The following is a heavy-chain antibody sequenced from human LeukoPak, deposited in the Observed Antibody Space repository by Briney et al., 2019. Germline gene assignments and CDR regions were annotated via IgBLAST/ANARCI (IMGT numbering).Heavy chain of an antibody. D-gene: IGHD3-10*01. V-gene: IGHV3-23*01. Sequence: GGSPRLSCAASGFTFSSHAMSWVRQAPGRGLEWVSAISGGRPSTYYADSVKGRFTISRDNAKNTLYLQMNSLRADDTAVYYCAKGGISLVRGSFDYWGQGTLVTVSS. CDR3: AKGGISLVRGSFDY. J-gene: IGHJ4*02. CDR2: ISGGRPST. CDR1: GFTFSSHA.